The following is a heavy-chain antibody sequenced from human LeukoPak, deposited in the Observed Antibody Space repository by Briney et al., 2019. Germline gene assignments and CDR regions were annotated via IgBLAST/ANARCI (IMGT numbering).Heavy chain of an antibody. CDR2: IYYSGST. V-gene: IGHV4-59*12. J-gene: IGHJ4*02. D-gene: IGHD5-18*01. CDR1: GGSISSYY. Sequence: SETLSLTCTVSGGSISSYYWSWIRQPPGKGLEWIGYIYYSGSTNYNPSLKSRVTISVDTSKNQFSLKLSSVTAADTAVYYCARGRRGYSYGYTHDYWGQGTLVTVSS. CDR3: ARGRRGYSYGYTHDY.